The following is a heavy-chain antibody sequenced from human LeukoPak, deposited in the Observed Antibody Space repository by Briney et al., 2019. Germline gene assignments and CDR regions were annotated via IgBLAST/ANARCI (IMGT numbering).Heavy chain of an antibody. V-gene: IGHV1-24*01. D-gene: IGHD4-23*01. J-gene: IGHJ3*02. CDR3: ASNSYASESSYAFDI. Sequence: ASVKVSCKVSGYTLTELSMHWVRQAPGKGLEWMGGFDPEDGETIYAQKFQGRVTMTEDTSTDTAYMELSSLRSEDTAVYYCASNSYASESSYAFDIWGQGTMVTVSS. CDR1: GYTLTELS. CDR2: FDPEDGET.